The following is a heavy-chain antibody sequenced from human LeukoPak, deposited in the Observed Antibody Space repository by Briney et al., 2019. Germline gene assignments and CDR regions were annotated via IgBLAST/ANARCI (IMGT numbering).Heavy chain of an antibody. Sequence: GGSLRLSCAVPGFTFSNYWMHWVRQGPGKGLAWVSRITNDGSATGYADSVKGRFTISRDNAKNTLYLHMDSLSPEDTAVYYCARDASPGYFDLWGRGTLVTVSS. D-gene: IGHD2-15*01. V-gene: IGHV3-74*01. CDR2: ITNDGSAT. J-gene: IGHJ2*01. CDR3: ARDASPGYFDL. CDR1: GFTFSNYW.